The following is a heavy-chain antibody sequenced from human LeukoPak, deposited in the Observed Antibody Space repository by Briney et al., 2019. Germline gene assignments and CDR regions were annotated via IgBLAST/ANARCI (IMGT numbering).Heavy chain of an antibody. CDR2: TRNKANSYTT. J-gene: IGHJ4*02. Sequence: GGSLRLSCAASGFTFSDHYMDWVRQAPGKGLEWVGRTRNKANSYTTEYAAFVKGRFTISRDDSKNSLYLQMNSLKTEDTAVYYCALTTVTTFFDYWGQGTLVTVSS. CDR3: ALTTVTTFFDY. CDR1: GFTFSDHY. D-gene: IGHD4-17*01. V-gene: IGHV3-72*01.